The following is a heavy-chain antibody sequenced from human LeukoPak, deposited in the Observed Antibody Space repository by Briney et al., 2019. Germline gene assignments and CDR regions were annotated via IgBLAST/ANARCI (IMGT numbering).Heavy chain of an antibody. V-gene: IGHV4-34*01. Sequence: SETLSLTCAVYGGSFSGYYWSWIRQPPGKGLEWIGEINHSGSTNYNPSLKSRVTISVDTSKNQFSLKLSSVTAADTAVYYCARGPRHFQRWGQGTLVTVSS. CDR3: ARGPRHFQR. CDR2: INHSGST. J-gene: IGHJ1*01. CDR1: GGSFSGYY.